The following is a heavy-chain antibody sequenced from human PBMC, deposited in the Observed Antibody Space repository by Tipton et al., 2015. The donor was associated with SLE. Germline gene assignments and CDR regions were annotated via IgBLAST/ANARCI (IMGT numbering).Heavy chain of an antibody. Sequence: SLRLSCTASGFTFGDYAMSWVRQAPGKGLEWVGFIRSKAYGGTTEYAASVKGRFTISRDDSKSIAYLQMNSLKTEDTAVYYCARGHGDYWYFDLWGRGTLVTVSS. V-gene: IGHV3-49*04. CDR2: IRSKAYGGTT. CDR1: GFTFGDYA. J-gene: IGHJ2*01. D-gene: IGHD4-17*01. CDR3: ARGHGDYWYFDL.